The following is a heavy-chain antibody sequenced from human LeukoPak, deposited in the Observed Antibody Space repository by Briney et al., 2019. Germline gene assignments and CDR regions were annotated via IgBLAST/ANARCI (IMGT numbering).Heavy chain of an antibody. CDR1: GFTFSSYA. V-gene: IGHV3-30*04. CDR3: AREGWELLEARFDY. Sequence: GGSLRLSCAASGFTFSSYAMHWVRQAPGKGLEWVAVISYDGNNKYYADSVKGRFTISRDNSKNTLYLQMNSLRVEDTAVYYCAREGWELLEARFDYWGQGNLVTVSS. CDR2: ISYDGNNK. J-gene: IGHJ4*02. D-gene: IGHD1-26*01.